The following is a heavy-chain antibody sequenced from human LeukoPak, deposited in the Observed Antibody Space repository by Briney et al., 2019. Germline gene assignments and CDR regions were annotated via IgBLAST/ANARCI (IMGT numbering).Heavy chain of an antibody. CDR1: GVTFSSYYW. CDR3: VAAAPHIDY. J-gene: IGHJ4*02. D-gene: IGHD6-13*01. V-gene: IGHV3-74*01. CDR2: IKSDEITT. Sequence: GGSLRLSCAASGVTFSSYYWMRWGRRAPGKGGVGVSGIKSDEITTNYAASVKGRFTISRDDAKNLLYLEMSSLRDEDMAVYYCVAAAPHIDYWGQGTLVTVSS.